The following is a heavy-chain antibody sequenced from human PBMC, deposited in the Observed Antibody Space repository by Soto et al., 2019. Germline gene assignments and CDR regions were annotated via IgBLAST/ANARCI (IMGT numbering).Heavy chain of an antibody. J-gene: IGHJ4*02. V-gene: IGHV4-31*03. CDR1: GGSISSGGYY. D-gene: IGHD3-10*01. CDR2: IYYSGST. Sequence: ASETLSLTCTVSGGSISSGGYYWSWIRQHPGKGLEWIGYIYYSGSTYYNPSLKSRVTISVDTSKNQFSLKLSSVTAADTAVYYCAEGYGSGYTLSGWGQGTLVTVSS. CDR3: AEGYGSGYTLSG.